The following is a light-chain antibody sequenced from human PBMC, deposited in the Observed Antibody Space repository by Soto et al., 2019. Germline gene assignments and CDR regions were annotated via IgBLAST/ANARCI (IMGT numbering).Light chain of an antibody. CDR2: DVN. CDR1: SGDVGGYNY. J-gene: IGLJ1*01. V-gene: IGLV2-8*01. CDR3: SSHAGSNHPFG. Sequence: QSALTQPPSASGSPVQSVTISCTGTSGDVGGYNYVSWYQQHPGKAPTLMIYDVNKRPSGVPDRFSGSKSGNTASLTVSGLQAEDEADYYCSSHAGSNHPFGFGTGTKVTVL.